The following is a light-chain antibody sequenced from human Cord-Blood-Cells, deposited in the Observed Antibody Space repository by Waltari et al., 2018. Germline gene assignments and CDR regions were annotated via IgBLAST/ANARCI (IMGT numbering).Light chain of an antibody. J-gene: IGLJ2*01. Sequence: SVLTQPPSASGTPGQRVTISCSGSSSNIGTHYVSWYQQPPGTAPKRLSYRNNQRPSGVPDRFSGSKSGTSASRAISGLRSEDEADYYCAAWDDSLSGVVFGGGTKLTVL. CDR1: SSNIGTHY. CDR2: RNN. V-gene: IGLV1-47*01. CDR3: AAWDDSLSGVV.